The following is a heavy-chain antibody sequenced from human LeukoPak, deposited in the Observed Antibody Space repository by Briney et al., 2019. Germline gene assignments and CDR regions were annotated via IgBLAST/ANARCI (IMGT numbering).Heavy chain of an antibody. CDR2: ISGSGGST. CDR3: AKDFVRSGSYYSYFDY. D-gene: IGHD3-10*01. CDR1: GFTFSSHA. Sequence: GGSLRLSCAASGFTFSSHAMSWVRQAPGKGLEWVSAISGSGGSTYYADSVKGRFTISRDNSKNTLYLQMNSLRAEDTAVYYCAKDFVRSGSYYSYFDYRGQGTLVTVSS. J-gene: IGHJ4*02. V-gene: IGHV3-23*01.